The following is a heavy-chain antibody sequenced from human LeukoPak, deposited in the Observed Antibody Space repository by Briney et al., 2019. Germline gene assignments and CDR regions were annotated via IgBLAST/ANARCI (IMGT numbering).Heavy chain of an antibody. D-gene: IGHD5-24*01. CDR3: ARDYKYAFDN. CDR2: IGIDSGNT. J-gene: IGHJ4*02. CDR1: GFTFSDYS. Sequence: GGSLRLSCAASGFTFSDYSINWVRQAPGKGLEWISYIGIDSGNTNYADSVKGRFTISGDKAKDSLYLQMNSLRVEDTAVYYCARDYKYAFDNWGQGTLVTVSS. V-gene: IGHV3-48*01.